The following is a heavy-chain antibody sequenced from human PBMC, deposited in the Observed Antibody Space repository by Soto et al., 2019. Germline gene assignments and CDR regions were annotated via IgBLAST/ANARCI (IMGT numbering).Heavy chain of an antibody. CDR3: ARATPLNCGSGWFSDSYGMDP. V-gene: IGHV1-69*02. CDR1: GGTFSSYT. D-gene: IGHD6-19*01. Sequence: SVKVSCKASGGTFSSYTISWVRQAPGQGLEWMGRIIPILGIANYAQKFQGRVTITADKSTSTAYMELRSLRSEDTAVYYCARATPLNCGSGWFSDSYGMDPYGQVTRFTVSS. J-gene: IGHJ6*02. CDR2: IIPILGIA.